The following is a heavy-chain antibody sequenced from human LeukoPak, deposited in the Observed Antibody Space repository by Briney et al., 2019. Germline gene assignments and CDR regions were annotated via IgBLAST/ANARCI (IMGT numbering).Heavy chain of an antibody. V-gene: IGHV3-53*01. CDR1: GFDVGRNY. CDR2: IYSGGAT. D-gene: IGHD1-26*01. CDR3: ARYLVGATRVQSFDY. J-gene: IGHJ4*02. Sequence: GGSLRLSCAASGFDVGRNYMTWVRQAPGKGLEWVSFIYSGGATYYADSVRGRFTISRDNAKNSLYLQMNSLRAEDTAVYYCARYLVGATRVQSFDYWGQGTLVTVSS.